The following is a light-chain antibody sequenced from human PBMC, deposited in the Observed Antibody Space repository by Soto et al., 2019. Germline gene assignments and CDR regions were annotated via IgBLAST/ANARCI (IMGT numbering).Light chain of an antibody. J-gene: IGKJ1*01. CDR2: KAS. CDR1: QSISSW. V-gene: IGKV1-5*03. Sequence: DIQMTQSPSTLSASVGDRVTITCRASQSISSWLAWYQQKPGKAPNLLIYKASNLESGVPSRFSGSGSGTEFTLTISSLQPDDFATYYCQQYNSYSWTFGQGTKVEIK. CDR3: QQYNSYSWT.